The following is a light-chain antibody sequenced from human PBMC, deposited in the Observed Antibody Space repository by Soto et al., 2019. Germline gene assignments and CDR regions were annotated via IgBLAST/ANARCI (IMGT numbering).Light chain of an antibody. CDR2: GTS. V-gene: IGKV3-15*01. J-gene: IGKJ4*01. CDR1: QSVSSKY. Sequence: EIVLTQSPCTLSSSPGERATLSWWASQSVSSKYLAWYQQKHGQAPRLLIYGTSTRATGIPARFSGSGYGTEFNLTITSLQSEDFAVYYCQQYNNWPLTFGGGTKVDIK. CDR3: QQYNNWPLT.